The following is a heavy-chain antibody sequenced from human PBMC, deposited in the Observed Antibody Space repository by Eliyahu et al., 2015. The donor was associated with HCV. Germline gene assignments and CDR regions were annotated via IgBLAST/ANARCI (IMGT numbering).Heavy chain of an antibody. V-gene: IGHV2-5*02. CDR3: AHSANVPTYYDFWSGPARGANWFDP. Sequence: QTTLKESGPTLVKPTQTLTLTCTFSGFSLSTSGVGVGWIRQPPGKALEWLALIYWDDDKRYSPSLKSRLTITKDTSKNQVVLTMTNMDPVDTATYYCAHSANVPTYYDFWSGPARGANWFDPWGQGTLVTVSS. CDR2: IYWDDDK. CDR1: GFSLSTSGVG. D-gene: IGHD3-3*01. J-gene: IGHJ5*02.